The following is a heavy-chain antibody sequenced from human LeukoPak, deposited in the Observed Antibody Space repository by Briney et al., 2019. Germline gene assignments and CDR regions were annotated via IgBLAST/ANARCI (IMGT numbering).Heavy chain of an antibody. CDR2: INHSGST. CDR1: GGSITSANW. CDR3: ARGRYSSSWYPKYKYNWFDP. D-gene: IGHD6-13*01. Sequence: SGTLSLTCAVSGGSITSANWWSWVRQPPGKGLEWIGEINHSGSTNYNPSLKSRVTISVDTSKNQFSLKLSSVTAADTAVYYCARGRYSSSWYPKYKYNWFDPWGQGTLVTVSS. J-gene: IGHJ5*02. V-gene: IGHV4-4*02.